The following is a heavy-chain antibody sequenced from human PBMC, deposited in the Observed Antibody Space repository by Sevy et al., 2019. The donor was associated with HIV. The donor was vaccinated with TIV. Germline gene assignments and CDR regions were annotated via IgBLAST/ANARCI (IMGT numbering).Heavy chain of an antibody. V-gene: IGHV3-9*01. CDR3: ARDRDDGYCTNGVCFNFDN. J-gene: IGHJ4*01. CDR2: ISWNSASI. Sequence: GGFLRLSCAASGFTFDDYAMHWVRQAPGKGLEWVSGISWNSASIEYADSVKARFTISRDNAKNSLYLQMKSLRADDTALYYCARDRDDGYCTNGVCFNFDNWGQGTLVTVSS. D-gene: IGHD2-8*01. CDR1: GFTFDDYA.